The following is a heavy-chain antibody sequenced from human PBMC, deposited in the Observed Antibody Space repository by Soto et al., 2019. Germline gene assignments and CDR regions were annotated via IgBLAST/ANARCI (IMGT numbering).Heavy chain of an antibody. V-gene: IGHV4-31*03. D-gene: IGHD3-22*01. CDR3: ARDYDSSGYYYSDYYYGMDV. CDR1: GGSISSGGYY. CDR2: IYYSGST. J-gene: IGHJ6*02. Sequence: SETLSLTCTVSGGSISSGGYYWSWIRQHPGKGLEWIGYIYYSGSTYYNPSLKSRVTISVDTSKNQFSLKLSSVTAADTAVYYCARDYDSSGYYYSDYYYGMDVWGQGTTVTSP.